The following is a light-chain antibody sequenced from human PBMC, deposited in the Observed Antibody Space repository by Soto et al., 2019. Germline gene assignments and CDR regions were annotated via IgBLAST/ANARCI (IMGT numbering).Light chain of an antibody. J-gene: IGKJ3*01. CDR1: QSVGSY. CDR3: QQRSDWPAT. V-gene: IGKV3-11*01. CDR2: DAS. Sequence: EVVLTQSPATLSLSPGERATLSCRASQSVGSYLAWYQQKPGQAPRLLLYDASNRATGIPARFSGSGSGTDFTLTIVSLEPEDFAVYYCQQRSDWPATFGPGTKVDV.